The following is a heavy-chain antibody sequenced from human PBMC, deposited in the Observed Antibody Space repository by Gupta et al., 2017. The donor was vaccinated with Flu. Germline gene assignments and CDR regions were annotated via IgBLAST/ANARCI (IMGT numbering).Heavy chain of an antibody. CDR2: IAYDSSNK. D-gene: IGHD4-4*01. Sequence: ATGFRVTNNGLHWGRKAPGKGLKGVAGIAYDSSNKDYADSGKGRFTISRDKSKNTLYLQMNSLRAEETAVYLCAGDRDSNYGYIDGGGKGTTVTVSS. V-gene: IGHV3-30*03. J-gene: IGHJ6*03. CDR3: AGDRDSNYGYIDG. CDR1: GFRVTNNG.